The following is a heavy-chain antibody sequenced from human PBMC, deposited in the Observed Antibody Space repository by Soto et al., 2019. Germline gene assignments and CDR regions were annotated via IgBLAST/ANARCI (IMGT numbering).Heavy chain of an antibody. CDR1: GYTFTSYG. Sequence: QVQLVQSGAEVKKPGASVKVSCKASGYTFTSYGISWVRQAPGQGLGWMGWISAYNGNTNYAQKLQGRVTMTTDTSTSTAYMELRSLRYDDTAVYYCAATTVYPDPRGYYYYGMDGWGQGTTVTVSS. V-gene: IGHV1-18*01. J-gene: IGHJ6*02. D-gene: IGHD1-1*01. CDR3: AATTVYPDPRGYYYYGMDG. CDR2: ISAYNGNT.